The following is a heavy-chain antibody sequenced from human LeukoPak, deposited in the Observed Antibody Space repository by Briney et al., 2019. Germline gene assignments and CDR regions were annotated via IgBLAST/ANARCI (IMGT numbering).Heavy chain of an antibody. V-gene: IGHV3-11*04. Sequence: GGSLRLSCAASGFTFDDYGMSWVRQAPGKGLEWVSYISSSGSTIYYADSVKGRFTISRDNAKNSLYLQMNSLRGEDTAVYYCARDPIPIVFDYWGQGTLVTVSS. J-gene: IGHJ4*02. CDR1: GFTFDDYG. CDR3: ARDPIPIVFDY. CDR2: ISSSGSTI. D-gene: IGHD3-9*01.